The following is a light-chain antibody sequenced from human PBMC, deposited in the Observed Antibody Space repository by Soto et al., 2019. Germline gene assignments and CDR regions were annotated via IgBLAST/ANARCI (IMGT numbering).Light chain of an antibody. CDR1: SSNIGSNT. CDR3: AAWDDSLNLV. V-gene: IGLV1-44*01. CDR2: INN. J-gene: IGLJ2*01. Sequence: QSVLTQPPSASGTPGQTVTISCSGSSSNIGSNTVNWYQQLPGTAPKLLIFINNQRPSGVPDRFSGSKSGTSASLAISGLQSEDEADYYCAAWDDSLNLVFGGGTQLTVL.